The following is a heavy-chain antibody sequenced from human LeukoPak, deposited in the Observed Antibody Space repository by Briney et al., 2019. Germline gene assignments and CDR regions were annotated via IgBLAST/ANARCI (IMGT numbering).Heavy chain of an antibody. J-gene: IGHJ4*02. Sequence: PGGSLRLSCAASGFTFSSYAMSWVRQAPGKGLEWVSAISGSGGSTYYADSAKGRFTISRDNSKNTLYLQMNSLRAEDTAVYYCANHIKYSSSSPLDYWGQGTLVTVSS. CDR1: GFTFSSYA. V-gene: IGHV3-23*01. D-gene: IGHD6-6*01. CDR3: ANHIKYSSSSPLDY. CDR2: ISGSGGST.